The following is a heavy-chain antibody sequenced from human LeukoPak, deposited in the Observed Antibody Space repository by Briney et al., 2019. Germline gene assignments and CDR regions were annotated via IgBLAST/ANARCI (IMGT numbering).Heavy chain of an antibody. D-gene: IGHD1/OR15-1a*01. CDR1: GGTFISYA. J-gene: IGHJ4*02. V-gene: IGHV1-46*01. Sequence: ASVKVSCKASGGTFISYAISWVRQAPGQGLEWMGIINPSGGSTSYAQKFQGRITLSRDTSTSTVYMELSSLRSDDTAVYYCARAVNTPIYYFEYWGQGALVTVSS. CDR3: ARAVNTPIYYFEY. CDR2: INPSGGST.